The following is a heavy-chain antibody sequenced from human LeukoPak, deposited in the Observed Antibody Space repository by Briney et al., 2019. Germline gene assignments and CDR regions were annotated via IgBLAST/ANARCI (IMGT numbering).Heavy chain of an antibody. CDR1: GGSISSGGYS. D-gene: IGHD1-26*01. Sequence: SQTLSLTCAASGGSISSGGYSWSWIRQPPGKGLEWIGYIYHSGSTYYNPSLKSRVTISVDRSKNQFSLKLSSVTAADTAVYYCARSYYDADGYLSHFDYWGQGTLVTVSS. CDR2: IYHSGST. J-gene: IGHJ4*02. V-gene: IGHV4-30-2*01. CDR3: ARSYYDADGYLSHFDY.